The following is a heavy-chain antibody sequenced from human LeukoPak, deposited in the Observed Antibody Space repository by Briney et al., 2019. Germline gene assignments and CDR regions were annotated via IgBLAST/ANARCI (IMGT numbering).Heavy chain of an antibody. D-gene: IGHD4-17*01. J-gene: IGHJ4*02. V-gene: IGHV3-30-3*01. Sequence: GGSLRLSCAASGFTFSSYAMHWVRKAPGKGLEWVAVISYDGSNKYYADSVKGRFTISRDNSKNTLYLQMNSLRAEDTAVYYCARRRWLGDYWGQGTLVTVSS. CDR1: GFTFSSYA. CDR3: ARRRWLGDY. CDR2: ISYDGSNK.